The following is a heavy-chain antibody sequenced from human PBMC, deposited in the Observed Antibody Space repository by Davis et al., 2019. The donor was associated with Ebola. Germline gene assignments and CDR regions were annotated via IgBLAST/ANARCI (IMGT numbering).Heavy chain of an antibody. CDR1: GGSISSYY. Sequence: SETLSLTCTVSGGSISSYYWSWIRQPPGKGLEWIGYIYYSGSTYYNPSLKSRVTISVDTSKNQFSLKLSSVTAADTAVYYCARHKGRVRYYGMDVWGQGTTVTVSS. V-gene: IGHV4-59*08. J-gene: IGHJ6*02. CDR3: ARHKGRVRYYGMDV. CDR2: IYYSGST.